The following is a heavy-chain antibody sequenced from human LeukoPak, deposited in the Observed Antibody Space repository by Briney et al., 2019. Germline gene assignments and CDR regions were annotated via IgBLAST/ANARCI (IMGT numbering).Heavy chain of an antibody. Sequence: GESLKISCKGSRYSFTSYWIGWVRQMPGKGLEWMGIIYPGDSDTIYSPSFQGQVTISADKSISAAYLQWSSLKASDTAMYYCAKLRGDSSGGKYNFDSWGQGTLVTVSS. CDR1: RYSFTSYW. CDR3: AKLRGDSSGGKYNFDS. J-gene: IGHJ4*02. V-gene: IGHV5-51*01. D-gene: IGHD3-10*01. CDR2: IYPGDSDT.